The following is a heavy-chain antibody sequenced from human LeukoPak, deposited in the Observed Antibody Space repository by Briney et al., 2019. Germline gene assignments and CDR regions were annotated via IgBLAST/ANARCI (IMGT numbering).Heavy chain of an antibody. CDR2: INEDGSEK. CDR1: GFTLSSYW. J-gene: IGHJ4*02. Sequence: PGGSLRLSCAASGFTLSSYWISWVRQAPGKGLECVANINEDGSEKYYVDSVKGRFSISRDNAKNSLYLQMNSLRAEDTAVYYCATTTHFDYWGQGILVTVSS. V-gene: IGHV3-7*01. CDR3: ATTTHFDY. D-gene: IGHD1-14*01.